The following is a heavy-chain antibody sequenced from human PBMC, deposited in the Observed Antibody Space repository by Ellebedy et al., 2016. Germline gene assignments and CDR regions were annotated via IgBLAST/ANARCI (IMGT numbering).Heavy chain of an antibody. CDR1: GGSINTYY. Sequence: SETLSLTCTVSGGSINTYYWSWIRQPPGKGLEWIGYIYHIGSTNYNPSLKSRITISTDMSKTQFSLKMRFVTAADTAMYYCARHRYVSGSYYLDYWGQGTLVTVSS. J-gene: IGHJ4*02. CDR3: ARHRYVSGSYYLDY. D-gene: IGHD3-10*01. V-gene: IGHV4-59*08. CDR2: IYHIGST.